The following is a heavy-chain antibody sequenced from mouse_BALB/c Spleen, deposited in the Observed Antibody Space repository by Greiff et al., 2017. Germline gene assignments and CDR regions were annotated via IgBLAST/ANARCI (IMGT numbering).Heavy chain of an antibody. CDR2: INPYNGAT. V-gene: IGHV1-26*01. Sequence: EVQLQQSGPELVKPGASVKISCKASGYSFTGYYMHWVKQSHVKSLEWIGRINPYNGATSYNQNFKDKASLTVDKSSSTAYMELHSLTSEDSAVYYCARGYGYDNYAMDYWGQGTSVTVSS. CDR1: GYSFTGYY. D-gene: IGHD2-2*01. J-gene: IGHJ4*01. CDR3: ARGYGYDNYAMDY.